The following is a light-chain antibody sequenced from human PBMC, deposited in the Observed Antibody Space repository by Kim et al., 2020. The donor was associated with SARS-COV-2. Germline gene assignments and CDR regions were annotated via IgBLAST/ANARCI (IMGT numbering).Light chain of an antibody. J-gene: IGKJ5*01. CDR2: GAS. CDR1: QSVSTN. Sequence: EILMTQSPATLSVSPGERATLSCRASQSVSTNLAWYQQQPGQAPRLLIYGASTRATGIPARFSGSGSGKEFTLTISSLQSEDFAVYYCQQYNTWLSTFGQGTRLEIK. CDR3: QQYNTWLST. V-gene: IGKV3D-15*01.